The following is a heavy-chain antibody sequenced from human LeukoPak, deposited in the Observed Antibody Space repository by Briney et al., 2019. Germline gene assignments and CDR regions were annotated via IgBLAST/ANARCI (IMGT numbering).Heavy chain of an antibody. CDR2: MSSDGNDK. CDR1: GFTFSSYG. V-gene: IGHV3-30*03. J-gene: IGHJ6*03. CDR3: AREGHYDILTGYSPVEYYYYYMDV. D-gene: IGHD3-9*01. Sequence: GGSLRLSCAASGFTFSSYGMHWVRQAPGKGLEWVAVMSSDGNDKHYAAPVKGRFTISRDNSKTTVYLQMNSLRPDDTALYYCAREGHYDILTGYSPVEYYYYYMDVWGKGTTVTVSS.